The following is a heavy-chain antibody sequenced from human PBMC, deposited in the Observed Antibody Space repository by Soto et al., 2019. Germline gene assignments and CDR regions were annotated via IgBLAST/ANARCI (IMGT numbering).Heavy chain of an antibody. J-gene: IGHJ6*02. Sequence: SETRSLTCAVDGGSFSCYCWGWIRQPPGEGLEWIGAINHSGSTNYNRSLKSRVTISVDTSKNQFSLKLSAVSAADTAVYYCATGRGVRGVIITTYYYYGLDVWGQGTTVTVSS. CDR3: ATGRGVRGVIITTYYYYGLDV. CDR2: INHSGST. D-gene: IGHD3-10*01. V-gene: IGHV4-34*01. CDR1: GGSFSCYC.